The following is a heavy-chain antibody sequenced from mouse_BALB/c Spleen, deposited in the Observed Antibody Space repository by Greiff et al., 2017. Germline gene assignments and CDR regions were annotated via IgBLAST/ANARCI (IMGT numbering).Heavy chain of an antibody. CDR2: ISSGGSYT. D-gene: IGHD3-3*01. CDR1: GFTFSSYT. CDR3: TRDREGYYAMDY. V-gene: IGHV5-6-4*01. J-gene: IGHJ4*01. Sequence: EVQLVESGGGLVKPGGSLKLSCAASGFTFSSYTMSWVRQTPEKRLEWVATISSGGSYTYYPDSVKGRFTISRDNAKNTLYLQMSSLKSEDTAMYYCTRDREGYYAMDYWGQGTSVTVSS.